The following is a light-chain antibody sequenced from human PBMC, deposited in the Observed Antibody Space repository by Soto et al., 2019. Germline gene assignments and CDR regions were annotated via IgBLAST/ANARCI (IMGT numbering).Light chain of an antibody. CDR3: SSYTTVNSLL. V-gene: IGLV2-14*02. CDR1: SSDVGYYNL. CDR2: DVS. Sequence: QAVVTQPASVSGSPGQSITISCTGTSSDVGYYNLVSWYQQHPGKAPKLMIYDVSHRPSGVSNRFSGAKSGNTASLTISGLQTEDEADYFCSSYTTVNSLLFGGGTKLTV. J-gene: IGLJ3*02.